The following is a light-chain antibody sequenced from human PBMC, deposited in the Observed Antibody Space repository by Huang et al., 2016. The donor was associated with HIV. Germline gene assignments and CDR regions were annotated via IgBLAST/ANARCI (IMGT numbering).Light chain of an antibody. V-gene: IGKV3-11*01. CDR3: QLRSTWPGDT. Sequence: EIVLTQSPATLSLSPGERATLSCRASQTVSSYLAWYQQKPGQAPRLLIYDASNRVTGIPARFSGSGSGTDFTLTISSLEPEDFAVYYCQLRSTWPGDTFGGGTKVEIK. CDR2: DAS. J-gene: IGKJ4*01. CDR1: QTVSSY.